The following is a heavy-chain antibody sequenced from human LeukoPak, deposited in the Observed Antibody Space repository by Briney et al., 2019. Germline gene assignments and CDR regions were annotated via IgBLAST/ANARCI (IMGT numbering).Heavy chain of an antibody. D-gene: IGHD1-26*01. V-gene: IGHV1-18*01. Sequence: GASVKVSCKASGYTFTSYGISWVRQAPGQRLEWMGWISGYNGNTNYAQNLQGRVTMTTDTSTTTVYMALRSLRSDDTAVYYCAFSSYYLQGNYSYMAAWGKGNTVTVSS. CDR1: GYTFTSYG. CDR3: AFSSYYLQGNYSYMAA. CDR2: ISGYNGNT. J-gene: IGHJ6*03.